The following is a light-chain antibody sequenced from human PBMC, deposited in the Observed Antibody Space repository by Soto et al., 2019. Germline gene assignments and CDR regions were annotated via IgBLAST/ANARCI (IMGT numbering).Light chain of an antibody. J-gene: IGKJ5*01. CDR1: QSVYTY. V-gene: IGKV3-11*01. CDR2: DAS. Sequence: EIVLTQSPATLSLSPGERATLSCRASQSVYTYLAWYQQKPGQAPRLLIYDASNRATGIPARFSGSGSGTVFTLTISSLEPEDFAVYYCHQRSNWLVTFGQGTRLEIK. CDR3: HQRSNWLVT.